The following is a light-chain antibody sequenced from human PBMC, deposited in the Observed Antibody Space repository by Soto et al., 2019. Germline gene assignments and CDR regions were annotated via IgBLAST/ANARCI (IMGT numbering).Light chain of an antibody. Sequence: EIVLTQSPGTLSLSPGERATLSCRASQSVSSSYLAWYQQKPGQAPRLLIYGASSRATGIPDRFSGSGSGTDFTRTISRLEPEDFAVYYCHQYDSSPLTFGGGTKVELK. CDR1: QSVSSSY. V-gene: IGKV3-20*01. CDR3: HQYDSSPLT. J-gene: IGKJ4*01. CDR2: GAS.